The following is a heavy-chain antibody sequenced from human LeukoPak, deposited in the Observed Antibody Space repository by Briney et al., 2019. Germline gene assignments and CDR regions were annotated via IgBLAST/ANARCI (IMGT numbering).Heavy chain of an antibody. CDR2: ISGSGGST. CDR3: ASGPGSYYKNFDY. D-gene: IGHD3-10*01. V-gene: IGHV3-23*01. J-gene: IGHJ4*02. Sequence: PGGSLRLSCAASGITFSSYAMSWVRQAPGKGLEWVSAISGSGGSTYYADSVKGRFTISRDNSKNTLYLQMNSLRAEDTAVYYCASGPGSYYKNFDYRGQGTLVTVSS. CDR1: GITFSSYA.